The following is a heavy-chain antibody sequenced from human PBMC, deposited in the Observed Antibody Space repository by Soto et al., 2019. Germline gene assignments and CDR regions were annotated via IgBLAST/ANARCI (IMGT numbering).Heavy chain of an antibody. CDR3: ARDPADY. CDR1: GYSFIIFS. J-gene: IGHJ4*02. Sequence: QVQLVQSGAEVKKPGASVKVSCKASGYSFIIFSIHWVRQAPGQRLEWTGWINPGNGDTKYSQKFQGRVTITRDASASAAYMELSSLRSEDTALYYCARDPADYWGQGTLVTVSS. CDR2: INPGNGDT. V-gene: IGHV1-3*01.